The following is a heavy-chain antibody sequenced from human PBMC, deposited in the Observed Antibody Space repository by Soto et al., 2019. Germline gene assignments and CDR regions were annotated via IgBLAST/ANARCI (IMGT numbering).Heavy chain of an antibody. V-gene: IGHV3-7*01. CDR3: ARDKFSGNDAFDL. CDR2: IKPDGSEK. CDR1: GFTFSSYW. D-gene: IGHD3-10*01. J-gene: IGHJ3*01. Sequence: EVQLVESGGGLVQPGGSLRLSCAASGFTFSSYWMSWVRQAPGKGLEWVANIKPDGSEKYYVGSVKGRFTISRDSAENSVDLQMDSLRAEDTAVYYCARDKFSGNDAFDLWGQGAMVTVSS.